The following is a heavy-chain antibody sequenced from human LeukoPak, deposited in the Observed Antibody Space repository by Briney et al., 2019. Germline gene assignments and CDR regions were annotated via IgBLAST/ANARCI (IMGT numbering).Heavy chain of an antibody. D-gene: IGHD6-13*01. Sequence: KPSETLSLTCTVSGGSISSSSYYWGWIRQPPGKGLEWIGSIYYSGSTYYNPSPKSRVTISVDTSKNQFSLKLSSVTAADTAVYYCARDLLVGMAAAGTWGQGTLVTVSS. J-gene: IGHJ4*02. CDR1: GGSISSSSYY. V-gene: IGHV4-39*07. CDR3: ARDLLVGMAAAGT. CDR2: IYYSGST.